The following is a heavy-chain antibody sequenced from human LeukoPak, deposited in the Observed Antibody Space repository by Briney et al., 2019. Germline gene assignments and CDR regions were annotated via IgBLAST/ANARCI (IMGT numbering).Heavy chain of an antibody. D-gene: IGHD4-17*01. CDR1: GFTFSSYG. J-gene: IGHJ4*02. V-gene: IGHV3-33*01. CDR2: TWYDGSNK. CDR3: ARGEPLTVTTSDYFDY. Sequence: GRSLRLSCAASGFTFSSYGMHWVRQAPGKGLEWVAVTWYDGSNKYYADSVKGRFTISRDNSKNTLYLHMNSLRAEDTAVYYCARGEPLTVTTSDYFDYWGQGTLVTASS.